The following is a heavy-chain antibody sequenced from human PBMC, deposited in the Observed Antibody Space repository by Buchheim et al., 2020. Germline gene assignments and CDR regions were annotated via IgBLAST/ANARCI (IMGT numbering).Heavy chain of an antibody. Sequence: QVQLVESGGGVVQPGRSLRLSCAASGFTFSSYGMHWVRQAPGKGLEWVAVIWYGGSNKYYADSVKGRLNISRDNSKKTRYLQMNRLRAEDTAVYYGAWSAYYDSSGYYYGLRYFDYWGQGTL. CDR3: AWSAYYDSSGYYYGLRYFDY. J-gene: IGHJ4*02. D-gene: IGHD3-22*01. CDR1: GFTFSSYG. CDR2: IWYGGSNK. V-gene: IGHV3-33*01.